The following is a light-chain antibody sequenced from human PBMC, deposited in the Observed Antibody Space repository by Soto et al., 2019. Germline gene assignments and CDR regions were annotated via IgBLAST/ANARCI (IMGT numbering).Light chain of an antibody. Sequence: QSVLTQPPSVSGAPWQRVTISCSGSSSNIGGNSVSWYQQLPGTAPKLLIYDDNKRPSGIPDRFSGSKSGTSATLGITGFQTGDEADYYCGSWDSSLSAYVFGTGTKVTVL. V-gene: IGLV1-51*01. CDR1: SSNIGGNS. CDR2: DDN. CDR3: GSWDSSLSAYV. J-gene: IGLJ1*01.